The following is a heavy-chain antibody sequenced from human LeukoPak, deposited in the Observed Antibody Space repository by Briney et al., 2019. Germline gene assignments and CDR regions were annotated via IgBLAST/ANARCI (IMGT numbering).Heavy chain of an antibody. Sequence: QTGGSLRLSCAASGFTFSSYAMSWVRQAPGKGLEWVSAISGSGGSTYYADSVKGRFTISRDNSKNTLYLQMNSLRAEDTAVYYCAKDRGSRYSSSWYLGYFDYWGQGTLVTVSS. V-gene: IGHV3-23*01. CDR2: ISGSGGST. CDR3: AKDRGSRYSSSWYLGYFDY. CDR1: GFTFSSYA. D-gene: IGHD6-13*01. J-gene: IGHJ4*02.